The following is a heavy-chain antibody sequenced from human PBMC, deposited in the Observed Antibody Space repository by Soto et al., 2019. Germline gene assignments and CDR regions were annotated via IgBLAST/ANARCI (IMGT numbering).Heavy chain of an antibody. CDR2: IYYSGST. J-gene: IGHJ6*02. Sequence: SSETLSLTCTVSGGSISSYYWSWIRQPPGKGLEWIGYIYYSGSTNYNPSLKSRVTVSVDTSKNQFSLKLSSVTAADTAVYYCARDIYYDFWSGHYGMDVWGQGTTVTVSS. V-gene: IGHV4-59*01. D-gene: IGHD3-3*01. CDR3: ARDIYYDFWSGHYGMDV. CDR1: GGSISSYY.